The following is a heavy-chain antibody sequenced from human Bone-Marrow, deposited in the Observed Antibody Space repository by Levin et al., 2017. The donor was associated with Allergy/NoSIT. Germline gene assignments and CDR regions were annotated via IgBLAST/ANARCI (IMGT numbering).Heavy chain of an antibody. CDR1: EFTFGTYW. CDR3: ARNGIIEGGLWGGYYYYSMDV. Sequence: GESLKISCIASEFTFGTYWMGWVRQAPGKGLEWVANINQDENEKYYVDSVKGRFTISRDNAKNSLYLQMNSLRAEDTAIYYCARNGIIEGGLWGGYYYYSMDVWGQGTTVTVS. V-gene: IGHV3-7*01. J-gene: IGHJ6*02. D-gene: IGHD3-16*01. CDR2: INQDENEK.